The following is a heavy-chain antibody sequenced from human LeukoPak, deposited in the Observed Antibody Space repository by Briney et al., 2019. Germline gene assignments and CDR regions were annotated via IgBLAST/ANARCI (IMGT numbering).Heavy chain of an antibody. D-gene: IGHD2-2*01. CDR1: GGSISSSSYY. J-gene: IGHJ6*03. CDR3: ARGGYCCSTSCYYYYYYYMDV. Sequence: SETLSLTCTVSGGSISSSSYYWGWIRQPPGKGLEWIGSIYHSGSTNYNPSLKSRVTISVDTSKNQFSLKLSSVTAADTAVYYCARGGYCCSTSCYYYYYYYMDVWGKGTTVTVSS. V-gene: IGHV4-39*07. CDR2: IYHSGST.